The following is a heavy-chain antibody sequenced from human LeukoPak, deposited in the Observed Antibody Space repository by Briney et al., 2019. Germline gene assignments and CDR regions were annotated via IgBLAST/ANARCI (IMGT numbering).Heavy chain of an antibody. Sequence: GRSLRLSCAASGFVFSNYGMHWVRQAPGKGLEWVAAISYHGYTQYYADSVKGQFTISRDSSKNTLYLQMNSLTEEDTAVYYCARWDSGRYTSNYYFDYWGQGALVTVSS. J-gene: IGHJ4*02. CDR1: GFVFSNYG. D-gene: IGHD1-26*01. CDR2: ISYHGYTQ. V-gene: IGHV3-30*03. CDR3: ARWDSGRYTSNYYFDY.